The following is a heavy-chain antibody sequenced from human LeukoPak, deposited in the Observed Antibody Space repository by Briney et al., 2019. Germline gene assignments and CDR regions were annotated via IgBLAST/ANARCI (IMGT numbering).Heavy chain of an antibody. V-gene: IGHV3-7*01. D-gene: IGHD3-16*01. CDR2: INQAGLEK. CDR1: GFSSSGYW. CDR3: ARGHPYYFYMDV. Sequence: GGSLRLSCAASGFSSSGYWMTWVRQAPGKGLEWVANINQAGLEKYYVDSVKGRFTISRDNAKNSLYLQMNSLRAEDTAVYYCARGHPYYFYMDVWGKGTTVTVS. J-gene: IGHJ6*03.